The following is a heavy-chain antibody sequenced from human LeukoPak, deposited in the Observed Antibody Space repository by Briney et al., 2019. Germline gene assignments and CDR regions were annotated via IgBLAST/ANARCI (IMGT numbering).Heavy chain of an antibody. CDR3: AGGSNWFDP. V-gene: IGHV3-74*01. J-gene: IGHJ5*02. CDR2: INADVSST. D-gene: IGHD2-15*01. Sequence: GGSLRLSCAASGFTFSTYWMHWVRQAPGKGLVWVSRINADVSSTSYADSVKGRFTISRDNAKSTLYLQMNSLRAEDTAVYYCAGGSNWFDPWGQGTLVTVSS. CDR1: GFTFSTYW.